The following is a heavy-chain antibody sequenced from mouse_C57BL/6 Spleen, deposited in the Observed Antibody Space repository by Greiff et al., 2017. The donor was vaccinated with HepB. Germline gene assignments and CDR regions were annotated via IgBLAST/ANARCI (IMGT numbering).Heavy chain of an antibody. CDR3: ARDWGLRRYCDV. D-gene: IGHD2-4*01. J-gene: IGHJ1*03. CDR1: GFTFSSYA. CDR2: ISDGGSYT. Sequence: EVKLVESGGGLVKPGGSLKLSCAASGFTFSSYAMSWVRQTPEKRLEWVATISDGGSYTYYPDNVKGRFTISRDNAKNNLYLQMSHLKAEDTAMYYCARDWGLRRYCDVWGTGTTVTVSS. V-gene: IGHV5-4*01.